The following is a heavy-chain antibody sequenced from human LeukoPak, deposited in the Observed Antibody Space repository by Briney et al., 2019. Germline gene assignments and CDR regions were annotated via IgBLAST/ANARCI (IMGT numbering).Heavy chain of an antibody. V-gene: IGHV4-31*01. D-gene: IGHD6-19*01. Sequence: SETLSLTCTVSGGSISSGGYYWSWIRQHPGKGLEWIGYIYYSGSTYYNPSLKSQVTISVDTSKNQFSLKLSSVTAADTAVYYCASIAVAGTGAYFDYWGQGTLVTVSS. CDR1: GGSISSGGYY. CDR3: ASIAVAGTGAYFDY. J-gene: IGHJ4*02. CDR2: IYYSGST.